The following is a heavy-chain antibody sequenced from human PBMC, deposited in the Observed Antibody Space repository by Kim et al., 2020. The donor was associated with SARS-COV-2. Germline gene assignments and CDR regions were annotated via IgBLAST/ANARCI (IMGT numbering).Heavy chain of an antibody. Sequence: GGSLSLSCAASGFTFSKYAMTWVRQAPGKGLEWVSGISGSGDTTLYADSVKGRFTISRDNSRDTLYLQMSSLRVEDAARYYCAKDVYSCFDGIAECFQ. J-gene: IGHJ1*01. V-gene: IGHV3-23*01. CDR1: GFTFSKYA. CDR3: AKDVYSCFDGIAECFQ. D-gene: IGHD5-12*01. CDR2: ISGSGDTT.